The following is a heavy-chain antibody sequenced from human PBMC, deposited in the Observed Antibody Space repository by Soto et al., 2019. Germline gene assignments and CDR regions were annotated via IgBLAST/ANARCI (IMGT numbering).Heavy chain of an antibody. CDR3: AKDAVPYNGKWDWFDS. V-gene: IGHV3-23*01. Sequence: DVQLLESGGGLVQPGGSLTLSCAASRFTFSDFAMSWVRQAPGKGLEWVSSIGGGGSVTYYADSVKGRFTISRDNSKNTLYLQMDSLRDEDTAVYYCAKDAVPYNGKWDWFDSWGQGTLVIVSS. J-gene: IGHJ5*01. CDR2: IGGGGSVT. D-gene: IGHD1-20*01. CDR1: RFTFSDFA.